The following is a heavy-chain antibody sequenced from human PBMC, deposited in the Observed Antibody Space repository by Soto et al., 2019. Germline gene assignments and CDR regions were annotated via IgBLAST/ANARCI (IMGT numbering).Heavy chain of an antibody. D-gene: IGHD3-10*01. V-gene: IGHV3-9*01. CDR3: AKDISRYQLVLITEGMDV. J-gene: IGHJ6*02. CDR1: GFRFEDYG. CDR2: ISWNSRNI. Sequence: PGGSLRLSCAASGFRFEDYGMHWVRQAPGKGLEWVSSISWNSRNIAYADSVKGRFTVSRDNAKNSLYLHMNSLRPEDTALYYCAKDISRYQLVLITEGMDVWGQGTKVTVYS.